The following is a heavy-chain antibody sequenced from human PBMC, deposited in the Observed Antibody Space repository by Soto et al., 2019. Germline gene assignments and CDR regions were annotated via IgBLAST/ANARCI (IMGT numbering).Heavy chain of an antibody. V-gene: IGHV3-23*01. CDR2: ISGSGGST. Sequence: EVQLLESGGGLVQPGGSLRLSCVASGFTFSSYAMSWVRQAPGKGLEWVSAISGSGGSTYYADSVKGRFTISRDNSKNTLYLQMNSLRAEDTAVYYCAKVAGNYYDSSGYYGMDVWGQGTTVTVSS. J-gene: IGHJ6*02. CDR1: GFTFSSYA. CDR3: AKVAGNYYDSSGYYGMDV. D-gene: IGHD3-22*01.